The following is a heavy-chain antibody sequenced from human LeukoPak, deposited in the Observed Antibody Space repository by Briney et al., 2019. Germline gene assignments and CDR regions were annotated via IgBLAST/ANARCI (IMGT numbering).Heavy chain of an antibody. J-gene: IGHJ4*02. V-gene: IGHV3-9*01. CDR2: ISWNGDTI. Sequence: GGSLRLSCAAAGFTFGDYAKHWVRQAPGKGLEWVSGISWNGDTIRYADSVKGRFTISRDTAKNSVYLQMNSLRPDDTALYYCAKVGGLGSFYRSPYFAYWGQGTLVTVSS. D-gene: IGHD3-10*01. CDR3: AKVGGLGSFYRSPYFAY. CDR1: GFTFGDYA.